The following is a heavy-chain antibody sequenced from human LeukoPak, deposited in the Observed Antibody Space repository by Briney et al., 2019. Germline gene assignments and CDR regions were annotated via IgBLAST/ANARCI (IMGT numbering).Heavy chain of an antibody. V-gene: IGHV1-24*01. CDR2: FDPEDGET. J-gene: IGHJ3*02. Sequence: GASVKVSCKVSGYTLTELSMHWVRQAPGKGLEWMGGFDPEDGETIYAQKFQGRVTMTEDTSTGTAYMELSSLRSEDTAVYYCATGAPAKRAFDIWGQGTMVTVSS. CDR3: ATGAPAKRAFDI. D-gene: IGHD2-2*01. CDR1: GYTLTELS.